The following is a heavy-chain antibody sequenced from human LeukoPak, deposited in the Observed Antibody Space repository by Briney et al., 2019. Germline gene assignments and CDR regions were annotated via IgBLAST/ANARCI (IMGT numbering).Heavy chain of an antibody. CDR1: GGSISSYY. CDR3: ARSRDGYNYWNLDY. CDR2: IYYSGST. D-gene: IGHD5-24*01. Sequence: SETLSLTCTVSGGSISSYYWSWIRQPPGKGLEWIGYIYYSGSTNYNPSLKSRVTISVNTSKNQFSLKLSSVNAADTAVYYCARSRDGYNYWNLDYWGEGTLVTVSS. V-gene: IGHV4-59*01. J-gene: IGHJ4*02.